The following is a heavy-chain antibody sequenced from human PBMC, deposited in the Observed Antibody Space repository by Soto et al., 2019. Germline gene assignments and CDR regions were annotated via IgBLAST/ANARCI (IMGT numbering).Heavy chain of an antibody. D-gene: IGHD6-19*01. CDR1: GFTFSNSA. J-gene: IGHJ4*02. CDR2: ISAAGRSA. CDR3: AKDGHWLDVLLDS. Sequence: GGSLRLSCTASGFTFSNSAMTWVRQAPGKGLEWVSIISAAGRSAYHADSVKGRFTISRDNSKNTLYLRMTSLRAEDTAVYYCAKDGHWLDVLLDSWGQGTLVTSPQ. V-gene: IGHV3-23*01.